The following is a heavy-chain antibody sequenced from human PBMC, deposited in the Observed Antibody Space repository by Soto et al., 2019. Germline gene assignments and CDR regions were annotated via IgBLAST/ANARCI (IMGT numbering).Heavy chain of an antibody. CDR1: GFTVSNNY. CDR2: IYSAGST. Sequence: EVQLVEAGGGLIQPGGSLRLSCAASGFTVSNNYMSWVRQAPGKGLEWVSLIYSAGSTYYADPVKGRFTVSRDSSKNTLYLQMNSLRAEDTAVYYCAAYSTLDYWGQGALVTVSS. CDR3: AAYSTLDY. J-gene: IGHJ4*02. D-gene: IGHD2-2*01. V-gene: IGHV3-53*01.